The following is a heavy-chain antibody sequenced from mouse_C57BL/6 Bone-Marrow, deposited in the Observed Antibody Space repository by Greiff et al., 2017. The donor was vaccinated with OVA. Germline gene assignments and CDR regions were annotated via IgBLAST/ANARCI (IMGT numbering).Heavy chain of an antibody. CDR1: GFSLTSYA. V-gene: IGHV2-9-1*01. J-gene: IGHJ1*03. D-gene: IGHD1-1*01. CDR2: IWSGGGT. CDR3: ASHYYGSSYDWYFDG. Sequence: VHLVESGPGLVAPSQSLSITCTVSGFSLTSYAISWVRQPPGQGLEWLGVIWSGGGTNYTSALKSRLSISKDNSKSQVFLKMNSLQTDDTARYYCASHYYGSSYDWYFDGWGTGTTVTVAA.